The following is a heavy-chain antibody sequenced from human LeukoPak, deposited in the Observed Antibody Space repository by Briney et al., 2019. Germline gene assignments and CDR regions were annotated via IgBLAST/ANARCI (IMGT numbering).Heavy chain of an antibody. D-gene: IGHD2-15*01. CDR2: INPSSGGT. V-gene: IGHV1-2*02. J-gene: IGHJ4*02. CDR3: AREGEVVVAAYNY. CDR1: GYTFTGYY. Sequence: ASVKVSCKASGYTFTGYYMHWVRQAPGQGLEWMGWINPSSGGTNYAQKFQGRVTMTRDTSISTAYMELSRLRSDDTAVYYCAREGEVVVAAYNYWGQGTLVTVSS.